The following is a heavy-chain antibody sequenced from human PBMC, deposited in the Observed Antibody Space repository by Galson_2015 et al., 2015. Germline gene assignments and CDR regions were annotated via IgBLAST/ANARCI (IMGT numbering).Heavy chain of an antibody. J-gene: IGHJ4*02. Sequence: SLRLSCAASGFTFSSYAISWVRQAPGKGLEWVSAISGSGSDTFYADSVKGRFTISRDNSKNTLYLQMSSLRAEDTAVYYCAKNGCGSVYDFHYWGQGSLVTVSS. V-gene: IGHV3-23*01. CDR3: AKNGCGSVYDFHY. CDR2: ISGSGSDT. CDR1: GFTFSSYA. D-gene: IGHD5/OR15-5a*01.